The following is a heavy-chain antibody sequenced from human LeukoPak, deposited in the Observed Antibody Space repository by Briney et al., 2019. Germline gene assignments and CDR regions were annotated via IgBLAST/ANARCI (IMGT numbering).Heavy chain of an antibody. CDR1: GGTFNNYV. CDR2: IIPILGTA. Sequence: SVKVSCKASGGTFNNYVFSWVRQAPGQGLEWMGGIIPILGTANYAQKFQGKVTITADESTNTASMELSSLRSEDTAVYYCARGSSNVAARNNWFDPWGQGTLVTVSS. D-gene: IGHD6-6*01. CDR3: ARGSSNVAARNNWFDP. V-gene: IGHV1-69*13. J-gene: IGHJ5*02.